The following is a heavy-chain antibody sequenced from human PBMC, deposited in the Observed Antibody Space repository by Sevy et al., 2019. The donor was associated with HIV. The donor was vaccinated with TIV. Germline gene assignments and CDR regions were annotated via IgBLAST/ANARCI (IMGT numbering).Heavy chain of an antibody. V-gene: IGHV3-33*01. CDR3: ARAPPTINSHSRGDY. D-gene: IGHD4-4*01. Sequence: GGSLRLSCAASGFTYTSDGMLWVRQAPGKGLEWVAIIWYDGTNKFYGNSVKGRFTISRDNPKNTVYLHMNSLRDDDTAVYYCARAPPTINSHSRGDYWGQGTLVTVSS. CDR1: GFTYTSDG. J-gene: IGHJ4*02. CDR2: IWYDGTNK.